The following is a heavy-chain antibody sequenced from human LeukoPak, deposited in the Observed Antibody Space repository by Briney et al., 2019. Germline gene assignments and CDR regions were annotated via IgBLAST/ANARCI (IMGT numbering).Heavy chain of an antibody. J-gene: IGHJ2*01. CDR1: GFTFSSYS. CDR3: ARVLGVVVPAAIGYWYFDL. Sequence: GGSLRLSCAASGFTFSSYSMNWVRQAPGKGLEWVSSISSSSSYIYYADSVKGRFTISRDNAKNSLYLQMNSLRAEDTAVYYCARVLGVVVPAAIGYWYFDLWGRGTLVTVSS. CDR2: ISSSSSYI. D-gene: IGHD2-2*02. V-gene: IGHV3-21*01.